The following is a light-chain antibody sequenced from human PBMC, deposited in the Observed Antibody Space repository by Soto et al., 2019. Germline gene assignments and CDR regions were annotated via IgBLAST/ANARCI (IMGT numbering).Light chain of an antibody. V-gene: IGKV1-5*01. CDR2: DAS. J-gene: IGKJ1*01. CDR3: QQYQIDWT. Sequence: DIQMTQSPSTLSASVGDRVSLTCRASQRVNTCLAWYQQKPGKAPTLLIYDASSLQSGVPSRFSGSGSGTEFTLTISSLQPDDFATYYCQQYQIDWTFGQGTKVDIK. CDR1: QRVNTC.